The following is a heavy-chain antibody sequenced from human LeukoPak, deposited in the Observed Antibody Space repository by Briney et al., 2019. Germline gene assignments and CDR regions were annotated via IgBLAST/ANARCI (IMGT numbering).Heavy chain of an antibody. CDR1: GGSFSGYY. Sequence: SETLSLTCAVYGGSFSGYYWSWIRQPPGKGLEWIGEINHSGSTNYNPSLKSRVTISVDTSKNQFSLKLSSVTAADTAVYYCARVKGRYYDSGVNWYFDLWGRGTLVTVSS. CDR3: ARVKGRYYDSGVNWYFDL. V-gene: IGHV4-34*01. CDR2: INHSGST. D-gene: IGHD3-22*01. J-gene: IGHJ2*01.